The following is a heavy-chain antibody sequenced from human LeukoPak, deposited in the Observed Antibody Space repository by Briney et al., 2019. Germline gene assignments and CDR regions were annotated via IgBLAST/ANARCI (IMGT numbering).Heavy chain of an antibody. J-gene: IGHJ4*02. V-gene: IGHV1-69*05. CDR3: ARGGPFPSGSSSREYYLDY. Sequence: GSSVKVSCKASGGTFSNYAISWVRQAPGQGLEWMGRIIPIFGTTNYARKLQGRVTMTTDTSTSTAYMEVRSLRSDDTAVYYCARGGPFPSGSSSREYYLDYWGQGTLVTVSS. CDR1: GGTFSNYA. CDR2: IIPIFGTT. D-gene: IGHD6-6*01.